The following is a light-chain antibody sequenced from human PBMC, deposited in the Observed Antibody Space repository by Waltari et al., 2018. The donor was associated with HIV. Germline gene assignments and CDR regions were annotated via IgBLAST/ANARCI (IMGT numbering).Light chain of an antibody. CDR1: SGSIGCNF. CDR3: QSYDSNYVV. CDR2: EDD. V-gene: IGLV6-57*04. J-gene: IGLJ2*01. Sequence: FMLTQPHSVSESPGETVTISCTRSSGSIGCNFVQWYQQRPGSAPTTVIYEDDRRPSGVPDRFSGSIDRSSNSASLTISGLEPEDEADYYCQSYDSNYVVFGGGTKLTVL.